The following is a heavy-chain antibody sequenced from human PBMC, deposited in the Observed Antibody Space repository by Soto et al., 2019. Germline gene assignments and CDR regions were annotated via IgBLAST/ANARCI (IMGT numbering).Heavy chain of an antibody. CDR3: ARDLMAGIAAAGRSIFDY. D-gene: IGHD6-13*01. V-gene: IGHV1-46*01. J-gene: IGHJ4*02. CDR2: INPSGGST. Sequence: GASVKVSCEASGYTFTSCYMHWVRQAPGQGLEWMGIINPSGGSTSYAQKFQGRVTVTRDTSTSTVYMELSSLRSEDTAVYYCARDLMAGIAAAGRSIFDYWGQGTLVTVSS. CDR1: GYTFTSCY.